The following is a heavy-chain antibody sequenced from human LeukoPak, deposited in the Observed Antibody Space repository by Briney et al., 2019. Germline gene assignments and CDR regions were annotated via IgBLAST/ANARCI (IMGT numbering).Heavy chain of an antibody. V-gene: IGHV1-8*01. CDR2: MNPNSGNT. J-gene: IGHJ6*02. CDR3: ARVFPRLGPTDSGSLYYYYYYGMDV. Sequence: ASVKVSCKASGYTFTSYDINWVRQATGQGLEWMGWMNPNSGNTGYAQKFQGRVTMTRNTSISTAYMELSSLRSEDTAVYYCARVFPRLGPTDSGSLYYYYYYGMDVWGQGTTVTVSS. CDR1: GYTFTSYD. D-gene: IGHD3-10*01.